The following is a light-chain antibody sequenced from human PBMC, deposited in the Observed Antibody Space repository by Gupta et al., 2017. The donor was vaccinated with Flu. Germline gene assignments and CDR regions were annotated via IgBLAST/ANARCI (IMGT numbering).Light chain of an antibody. CDR3: QVWDVSSDHRGV. J-gene: IGLJ1*01. Sequence: SYVLTQPLSVSVAPGQTARITCWGNIIGNKNVFWCQQTSGQAPVLFVYDDTDRPSRTPVRFSGSNSGHTATLTISRVEADDEADYFCQVWDVSSDHRGVFGTGTRVTVL. CDR2: DDT. CDR1: IIGNKN. V-gene: IGLV3-21*02.